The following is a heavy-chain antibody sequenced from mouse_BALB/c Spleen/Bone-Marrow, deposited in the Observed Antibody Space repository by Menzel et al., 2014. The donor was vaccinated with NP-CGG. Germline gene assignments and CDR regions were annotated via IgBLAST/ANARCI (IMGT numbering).Heavy chain of an antibody. D-gene: IGHD1-1*01. J-gene: IGHJ4*01. V-gene: IGHV1S22*01. CDR2: IYPGSGST. CDR3: TRSPITTVVAETMDY. Sequence: LQQSGSELVRPGASVKLSCKASGYTFTSYWMHWVKQRPGQGLEWIGNIYPGSGSTNYDEKFKNKATLTVDTSSSTAYMQLSSLTSEDSAVYYCTRSPITTVVAETMDYWGQGTSVTVSS. CDR1: GYTFTSYW.